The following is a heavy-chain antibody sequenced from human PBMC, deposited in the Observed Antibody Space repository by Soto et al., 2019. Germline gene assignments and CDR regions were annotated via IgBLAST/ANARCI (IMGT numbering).Heavy chain of an antibody. CDR3: ARPYIVVVPAAKSGLSYYYYGMDV. CDR2: IDTSDSYT. Sequence: PGESLKISCKGSGYSFTSYWISWVRQMPGKGLEWMGRIDTSDSYTNDSPSFQGHVTITADKSISTANLQWSSLKASDTAMYYCARPYIVVVPAAKSGLSYYYYGMDVWGQGTTVTVSS. D-gene: IGHD2-2*01. CDR1: GYSFTSYW. V-gene: IGHV5-10-1*01. J-gene: IGHJ6*02.